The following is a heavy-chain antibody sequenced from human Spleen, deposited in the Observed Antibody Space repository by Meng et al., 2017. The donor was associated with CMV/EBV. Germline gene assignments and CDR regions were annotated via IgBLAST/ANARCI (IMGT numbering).Heavy chain of an antibody. CDR3: ARGYCSSTSCYLRY. J-gene: IGHJ4*02. CDR2: INHSGST. V-gene: IGHV4-34*01. Sequence: VYGGSFSGYYWSWIRQPPGKGLEWIGEINHSGSTNYNPSLKSRVTISVDTSKNQFSLKLSSVTAADTAVYYCARGYCSSTSCYLRYWGQGTLVTVSS. CDR1: GGSFSGYY. D-gene: IGHD2-2*01.